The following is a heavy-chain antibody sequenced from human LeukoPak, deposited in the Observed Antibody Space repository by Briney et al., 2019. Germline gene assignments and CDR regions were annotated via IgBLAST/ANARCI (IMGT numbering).Heavy chain of an antibody. CDR2: ISGNGVNT. V-gene: IGHV3-23*01. Sequence: GGSLRLSCAASGFTFSSYAMSWVRQAPGKGLEWVSAISGNGVNTYYADSVKGRFTISRDNSKNTLYLQVNSLTFEDTAVYYCAKKSPYGDRDYWGQGTLVTVPS. J-gene: IGHJ4*02. D-gene: IGHD4-17*01. CDR3: AKKSPYGDRDY. CDR1: GFTFSSYA.